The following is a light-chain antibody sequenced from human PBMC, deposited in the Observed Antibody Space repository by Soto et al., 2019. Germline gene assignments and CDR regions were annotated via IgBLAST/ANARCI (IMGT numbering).Light chain of an antibody. V-gene: IGKV1-6*01. CDR1: QDIRND. J-gene: IGKJ1*01. Sequence: AIQMTQSPSSLSASVGDRVTITCRASQDIRNDLGWYQQKPGKTPKLLIFAASSLQSVVPSRFSGSGSGTYFTLTNSSLQPEDYATYYCQQDFNYPWTFGQGYKVDIE. CDR2: AAS. CDR3: QQDFNYPWT.